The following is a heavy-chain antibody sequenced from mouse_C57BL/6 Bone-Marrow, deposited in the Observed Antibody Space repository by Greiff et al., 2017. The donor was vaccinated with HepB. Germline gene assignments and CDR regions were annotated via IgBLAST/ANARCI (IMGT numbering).Heavy chain of an antibody. CDR2: IINGGGST. CDR1: GFTFSDYY. D-gene: IGHD1-1*02. V-gene: IGHV5-12*01. CDR3: ARHSWCYAMDY. J-gene: IGHJ4*01. Sequence: EVKLVESGGGLVQPGGSLKLSCAASGFTFSDYYMYWVRQTPEKRLEWVAYIINGGGSTYYPDTVKGRFTITRDNAKNTLYLQMSRLKSEDTAMYYFARHSWCYAMDYWGQGTSVTVSS.